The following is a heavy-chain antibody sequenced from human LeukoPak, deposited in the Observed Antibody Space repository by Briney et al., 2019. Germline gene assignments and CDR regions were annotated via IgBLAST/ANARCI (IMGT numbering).Heavy chain of an antibody. CDR2: INPNSGGT. CDR3: ARDIVATIPYFDY. Sequence: ASVKVSCKASGYTFTGYYMHWVRQAPGQGLEWMGWINPNSGGTNYEQKFQGRVTMTRDTSISTAYMELSRLRSDDTAVYYCARDIVATIPYFDYWGQGTLVTVSS. CDR1: GYTFTGYY. V-gene: IGHV1-2*02. J-gene: IGHJ4*02. D-gene: IGHD5-12*01.